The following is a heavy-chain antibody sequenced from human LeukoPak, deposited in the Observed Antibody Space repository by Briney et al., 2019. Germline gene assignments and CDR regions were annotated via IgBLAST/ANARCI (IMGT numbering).Heavy chain of an antibody. J-gene: IGHJ5*02. Sequence: ASVKVSCKASGYTFTSYYMHWVRQAPGQGLEWMGIINPSGGSTSYAQKFQGRVTMTRDTSISTAYMELSRLRSDDTAVYYCARGDIVVLPAGIPHNWFDPWGQGTLVTVSS. CDR3: ARGDIVVLPAGIPHNWFDP. V-gene: IGHV1-46*01. D-gene: IGHD2-2*02. CDR2: INPSGGST. CDR1: GYTFTSYY.